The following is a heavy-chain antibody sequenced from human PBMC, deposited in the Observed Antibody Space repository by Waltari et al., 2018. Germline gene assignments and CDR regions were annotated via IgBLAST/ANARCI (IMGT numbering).Heavy chain of an antibody. Sequence: QVQLQESGPGLVKPSETLSLTCAVSGYSISSGYYWGWIRQPPGKGLEWIGSFYHSGSTYYNPSLKSRVTISVDTSKNQFSLKLSSVTAADTAVYYCARRRPNTRERYFDLWGRGTLVTVSS. CDR3: ARRRPNTRERYFDL. V-gene: IGHV4-38-2*01. J-gene: IGHJ2*01. CDR1: GYSISSGYY. CDR2: FYHSGST. D-gene: IGHD1-26*01.